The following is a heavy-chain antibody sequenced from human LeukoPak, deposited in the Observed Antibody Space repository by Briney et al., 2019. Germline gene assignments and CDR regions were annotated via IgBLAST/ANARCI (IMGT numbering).Heavy chain of an antibody. CDR2: INHSGST. CDR3: ARGSSSGWYRDY. D-gene: IGHD6-19*01. J-gene: IGHJ4*02. V-gene: IGHV4-34*01. CDR1: GGSFSGYY. Sequence: KPSETLSLTCAVSGGSFSGYYWSWIRQAPGKGLEWVGEINHSGSTNYNPSRKSRVTVSVDTSQNQYSLKLSAVTAADTAVYYCARGSSSGWYRDYWGQGTLVTVSS.